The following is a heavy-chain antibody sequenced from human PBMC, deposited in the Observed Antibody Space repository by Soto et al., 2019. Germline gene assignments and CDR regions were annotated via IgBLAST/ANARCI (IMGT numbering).Heavy chain of an antibody. D-gene: IGHD3-22*01. CDR1: GGSISSGGYY. J-gene: IGHJ4*02. Sequence: SETLSLTCTVSGGSISSGGYYWSWIRQHPGKGLEWIGYIYYSGSTYYNPSLKSRVTISVDTSKNQFSLKLSSVTAADTAVYYCAIVYHGAIDYYDSSGYSFDYWGQGTLVTVSS. V-gene: IGHV4-31*03. CDR3: AIVYHGAIDYYDSSGYSFDY. CDR2: IYYSGST.